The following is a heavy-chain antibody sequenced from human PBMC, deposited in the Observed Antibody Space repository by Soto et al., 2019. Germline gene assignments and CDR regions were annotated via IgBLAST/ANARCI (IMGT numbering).Heavy chain of an antibody. CDR3: AKGPIFGVENIYDY. CDR1: GFTFSSYA. Sequence: VQLVESGGGLVQPGGSLRLSCAASGFTFSSYAMSWVRQAPGKGLEWVSGMSGSGGTAYYRDSGKGRFTISRDNSKQTLYLQMNSLRAEDTALYYCAKGPIFGVENIYDYWGQGTLVTVSS. CDR2: MSGSGGTA. V-gene: IGHV3-23*04. D-gene: IGHD3-3*01. J-gene: IGHJ4*02.